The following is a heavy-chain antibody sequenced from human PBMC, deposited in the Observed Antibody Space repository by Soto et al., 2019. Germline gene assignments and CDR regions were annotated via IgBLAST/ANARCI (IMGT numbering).Heavy chain of an antibody. J-gene: IGHJ4*02. CDR2: IYYSGSP. D-gene: IGHD6-13*01. CDR3: AKGISSWPYYFDC. Sequence: QVQLQESGPGPVKPSETLSLICTVSDGSISDHYWSWIRQPPGKGLEWIGSIYYSGSPNFNPSLQSRVTISLDTSNNQFSLKLNSVTAADTAVYYCAKGISSWPYYFDCWGQGTLVTVSS. V-gene: IGHV4-59*11. CDR1: DGSISDHY.